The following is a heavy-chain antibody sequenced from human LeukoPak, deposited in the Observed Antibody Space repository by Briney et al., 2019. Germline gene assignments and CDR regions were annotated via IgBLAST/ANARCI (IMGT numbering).Heavy chain of an antibody. V-gene: IGHV3-48*04. CDR3: ARVLRYFDWSPPFDY. J-gene: IGHJ4*02. CDR1: GFTFGSYA. D-gene: IGHD3-9*01. Sequence: PGGSLRLSCAASGFTFGSYAMSWVRQAPGAGLEWVSYVSSSSSTIYYADSVKGRFTISRDNAKNSLYLQMNSLRAEDTAVYYCARVLRYFDWSPPFDYWGQGTLVTVSS. CDR2: VSSSSSTI.